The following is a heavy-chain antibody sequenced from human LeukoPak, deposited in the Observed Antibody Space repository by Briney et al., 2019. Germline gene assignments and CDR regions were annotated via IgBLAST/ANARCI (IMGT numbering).Heavy chain of an antibody. J-gene: IGHJ6*04. D-gene: IGHD3-10*02. CDR1: GFTFSSYE. CDR3: AELGITMIGGV. V-gene: IGHV3-48*03. CDR2: NSSSGSTI. Sequence: GGSLRLSCAASGFTFSSYEMNWVRQAPGKGLEWVSYNSSSGSTIYYADSVKGRFTISRDNAKNSLYLQMNSLRAEDTAVYYCAELGITMIGGVWGKGTTVTIPS.